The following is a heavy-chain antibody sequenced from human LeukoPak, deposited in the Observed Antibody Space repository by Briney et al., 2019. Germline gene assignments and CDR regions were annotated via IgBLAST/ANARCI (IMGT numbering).Heavy chain of an antibody. V-gene: IGHV4-59*12. CDR2: IYYSGST. Sequence: SETLSLTCTVSGGSISSYYWSWIRQPPGKGLEWIGYIYYSGSTYYNPSLKSRVTISVDTSKNQFSLKLSSVTAADTAVYYCARRVDTEDYWGQGTLVTVSS. J-gene: IGHJ4*02. CDR3: ARRVDTEDY. CDR1: GGSISSYY. D-gene: IGHD5-18*01.